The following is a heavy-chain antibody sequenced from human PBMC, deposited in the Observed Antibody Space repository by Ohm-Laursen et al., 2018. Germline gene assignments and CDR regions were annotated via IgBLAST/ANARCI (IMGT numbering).Heavy chain of an antibody. J-gene: IGHJ4*02. V-gene: IGHV3-66*01. D-gene: IGHD3-9*01. Sequence: SLRLSCAASGFTVSSNYMSWVRQAPGKGLEWVSVIYSGGSTYYADSVKGRFTISRDNSKNTLYLQMNSLSAEDTAVYYCARAWSYDILTGYHRGVDYWGQGTLVTVSS. CDR3: ARAWSYDILTGYHRGVDY. CDR1: GFTVSSNY. CDR2: IYSGGST.